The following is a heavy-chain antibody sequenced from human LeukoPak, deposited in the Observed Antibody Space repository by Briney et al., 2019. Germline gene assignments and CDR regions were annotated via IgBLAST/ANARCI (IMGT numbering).Heavy chain of an antibody. D-gene: IGHD3-22*01. V-gene: IGHV1-69*13. Sequence: ASVKVSCKASGGTFSSYAISWVRQAPGQGLEWMGGIIPIFGTANYAQKFQGRATITADESTSTAYMELSSLRSEDTAVYYCARNPDYYDSNYFDYWGQGTLVTVSS. CDR3: ARNPDYYDSNYFDY. J-gene: IGHJ4*02. CDR2: IIPIFGTA. CDR1: GGTFSSYA.